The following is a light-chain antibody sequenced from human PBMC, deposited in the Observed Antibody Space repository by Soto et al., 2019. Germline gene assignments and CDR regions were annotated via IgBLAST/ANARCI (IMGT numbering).Light chain of an antibody. CDR1: QSISSL. J-gene: IGKJ1*01. CDR2: TAS. CDR3: QQYNSYSPT. Sequence: DIQMTQSPATLSVCQGDRVTITCRASQSISSLLAWYQQKPGKAPKLLIYTASTLESGVPSRFSGSGSGTEFTLTISSLQPDDFATYYCQQYNSYSPTFGQGTKVDIK. V-gene: IGKV1-5*03.